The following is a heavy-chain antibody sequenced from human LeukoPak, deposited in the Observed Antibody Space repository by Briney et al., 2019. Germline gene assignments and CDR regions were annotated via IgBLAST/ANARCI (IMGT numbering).Heavy chain of an antibody. CDR3: AKDIAAADAQGYFQH. CDR2: ISWDGGST. V-gene: IGHV3-43D*03. CDR1: GFTFDDYA. Sequence: GGSLRLSCAASGFTFDDYAMHWVRQAPGKGLEWVSLISWDGGSTYYADSVKGRFTISRDNSKNSLYLQMNSLRAEDTALYYCAKDIAAADAQGYFQHWGQGTLVTVSS. D-gene: IGHD6-13*01. J-gene: IGHJ1*01.